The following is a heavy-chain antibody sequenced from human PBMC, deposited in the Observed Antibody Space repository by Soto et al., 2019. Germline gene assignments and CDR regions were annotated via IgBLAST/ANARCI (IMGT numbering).Heavy chain of an antibody. J-gene: IGHJ4*02. CDR3: AGDYLYDCRSGYSLILFDY. CDR1: GFTFSSYA. Sequence: PGGSLRLSCAASGFTFSSYAMHWVRQAPGKGLEWVAVISYDGSNKYYADSVKGRFTISRDNSKNTLYLQMNSLRAEDTAVYYCAGDYLYDCRSGYSLILFDYWGQGNLGTVSS. D-gene: IGHD3-3*01. V-gene: IGHV3-30-3*01. CDR2: ISYDGSNK.